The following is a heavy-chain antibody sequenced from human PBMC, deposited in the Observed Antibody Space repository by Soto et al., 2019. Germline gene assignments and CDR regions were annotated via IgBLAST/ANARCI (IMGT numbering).Heavy chain of an antibody. CDR3: ARGLEMATLPFDY. CDR2: IIPILGIA. CDR1: GGTFSSYT. D-gene: IGHD5-12*01. V-gene: IGHV1-69*02. Sequence: QVQLVQSGAEVKKPGSSVKVSCKASGGTFSSYTISWVRQAPGQGLEWMGRIIPILGIANYAQKFQGRVTITADKSTSTAYMELLSLRSEDTAVYYCARGLEMATLPFDYWGQGTLVTVSS. J-gene: IGHJ4*02.